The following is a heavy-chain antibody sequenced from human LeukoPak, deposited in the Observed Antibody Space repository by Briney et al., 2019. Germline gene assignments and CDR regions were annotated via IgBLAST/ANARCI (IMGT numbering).Heavy chain of an antibody. CDR3: AKGGPGTYYDLWSGNFDP. J-gene: IGHJ5*02. D-gene: IGHD3-3*01. CDR1: GFTFSSYA. V-gene: IGHV3-23*01. CDR2: ISGSGGST. Sequence: PGGSLRLSCAASGFTFSSYAMSWVRQAPGKGLEWVSAISGSGGSTYYADSVKGRFTISRDNSKNTLYLQMNSLRAEDTAVYYCAKGGPGTYYDLWSGNFDPWGQGILVTVSS.